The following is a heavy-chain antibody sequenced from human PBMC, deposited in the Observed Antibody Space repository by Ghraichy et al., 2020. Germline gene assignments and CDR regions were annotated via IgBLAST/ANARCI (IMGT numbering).Heavy chain of an antibody. Sequence: GGSLRLSCAVSGFTSGGSAMHWVRQASGKGLEWVGRIRSKANNYATAYAESVEGRFTISRDESKNTAWLQMDSLKTEDTAVYYCARLSSYYFDNWGQGTQVTVSS. V-gene: IGHV3-73*01. CDR3: ARLSSYYFDN. J-gene: IGHJ4*02. CDR2: IRSKANNYAT. CDR1: GFTSGGSA.